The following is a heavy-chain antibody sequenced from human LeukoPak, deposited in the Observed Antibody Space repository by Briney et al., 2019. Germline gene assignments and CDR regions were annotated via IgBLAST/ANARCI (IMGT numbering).Heavy chain of an antibody. CDR2: INPDSGGT. V-gene: IGHV1-2*02. CDR1: GYTFTVYY. Sequence: ASVKVSCKASGYTFTVYYMHWVRQAPGQGLEWMGWINPDSGGTNYAQKFQGRVTMTRDTSISTAYMELSRLRSADTAVYSCARGPSRGIGISANRFVPWGQGTLVTVPS. J-gene: IGHJ5*02. CDR3: ARGPSRGIGISANRFVP. D-gene: IGHD3-16*01.